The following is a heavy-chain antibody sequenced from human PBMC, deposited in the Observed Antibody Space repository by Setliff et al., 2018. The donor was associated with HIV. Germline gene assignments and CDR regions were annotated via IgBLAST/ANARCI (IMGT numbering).Heavy chain of an antibody. CDR1: GGSISSDGYY. Sequence: PSETLSLTCTVSGGSISSDGYYWGWIRQPPGKGLEWIGEINHSGSTNYNPSLKSRVTISVDTSKNQFSLKLSSVTAADTGVYYCARHRDPPGTSWIYYYYYMDLWGEGTTVTVSS. CDR2: INHSGST. D-gene: IGHD6-13*01. V-gene: IGHV4-39*01. J-gene: IGHJ6*03. CDR3: ARHRDPPGTSWIYYYYYMDL.